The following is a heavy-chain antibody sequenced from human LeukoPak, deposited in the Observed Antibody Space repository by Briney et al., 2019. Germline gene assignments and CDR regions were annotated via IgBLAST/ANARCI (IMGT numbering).Heavy chain of an antibody. V-gene: IGHV4-39*01. J-gene: IGHJ4*02. CDR1: GGSISNSSYY. D-gene: IGHD1-26*01. Sequence: SETLSLTCTVSGGSISNSSYYWGWIRQPPGKGLEWIGSIYFSGSTYYNPSLKSRVTISIDTSKNQFSLKLSSVTAADTAVYYCARHPYSGSPFDYWGQGTLVTVSS. CDR3: ARHPYSGSPFDY. CDR2: IYFSGST.